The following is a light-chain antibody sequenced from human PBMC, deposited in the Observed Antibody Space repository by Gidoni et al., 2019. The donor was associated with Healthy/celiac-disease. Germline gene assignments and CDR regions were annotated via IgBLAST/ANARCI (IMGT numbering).Light chain of an antibody. CDR2: KAS. CDR1: QRISSW. CDR3: QQYNRYSVT. V-gene: IGKV1-5*03. Sequence: IQRTHSASTLSASVGDRVTITCRASQRISSWLAWYQQKAGKAPKLLIYKASSLDSGVPSRFSGSGSGTEFTLIISSLQPDDFANYYCQQYNRYSVTFGGGTKVEIK. J-gene: IGKJ4*01.